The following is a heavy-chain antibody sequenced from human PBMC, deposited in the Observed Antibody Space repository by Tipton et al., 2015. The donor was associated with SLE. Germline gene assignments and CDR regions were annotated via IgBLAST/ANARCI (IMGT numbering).Heavy chain of an antibody. V-gene: IGHV4-59*01. J-gene: IGHJ6*02. Sequence: TLSLTCAVSGASIRTYYWSWIRQSPGKGLEWIGHMYHSGSTNYNPSLASRVTISIEKSKNQLSLTLKSVTTAETAMYYCARGGFREPDYFYYGMDVWGQGTTVTVSS. CDR2: MYHSGST. CDR3: ARGGFREPDYFYYGMDV. D-gene: IGHD3-10*01. CDR1: GASIRTYY.